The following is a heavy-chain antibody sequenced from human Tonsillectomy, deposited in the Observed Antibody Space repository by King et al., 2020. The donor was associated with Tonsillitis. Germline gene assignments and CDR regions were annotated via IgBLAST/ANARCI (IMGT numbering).Heavy chain of an antibody. Sequence: VQLVESGGGLVQPGGSLRLSCAASGFTFSSYAMSWVRQAPGKGLEWVSAISDSGGSTYYADSVTGRFTIARDNSKNTLYLQMNSLRAEDTAVYYGAKFSVAVVFGVVTTDYWGQGTLVTVSS. J-gene: IGHJ4*02. V-gene: IGHV3-23*04. CDR2: ISDSGGST. CDR3: AKFSVAVVFGVVTTDY. D-gene: IGHD3-3*01. CDR1: GFTFSSYA.